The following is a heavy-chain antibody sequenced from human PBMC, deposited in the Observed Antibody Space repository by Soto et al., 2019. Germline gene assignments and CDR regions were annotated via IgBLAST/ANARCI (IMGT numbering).Heavy chain of an antibody. CDR2: IYQSGGA. CDR1: SDSVNICGDA. J-gene: IGHJ4*02. D-gene: IGHD2-2*01. CDR3: ARGRLLPAVNFDY. V-gene: IGHV4-30-2*01. Sequence: SQTQSLTCALSSDSVNICGDAWNWIRQPPGKGLEWIGYIYQSGGASYNPSLKSRVTMSVDGSKNHFSLQLNSVTAADTAVYYCARGRLLPAVNFDYWGQGTLVTVSS.